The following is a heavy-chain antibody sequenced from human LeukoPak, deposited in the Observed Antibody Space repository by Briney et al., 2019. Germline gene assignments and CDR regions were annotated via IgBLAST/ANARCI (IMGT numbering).Heavy chain of an antibody. D-gene: IGHD6-13*01. V-gene: IGHV3-30*18. CDR3: AKRGDYYSTWRGDCFDS. Sequence: GRSLRLSCAASGFTFSSYGMHWVRQAPGKGLEWVAAISYDGSNKYHADSVKGRFTISRDNSKNTLYLQMNSLRAEDTAAYYCAKRGDYYSTWRGDCFDSWGQGTLVTVSS. CDR1: GFTFSSYG. J-gene: IGHJ4*02. CDR2: ISYDGSNK.